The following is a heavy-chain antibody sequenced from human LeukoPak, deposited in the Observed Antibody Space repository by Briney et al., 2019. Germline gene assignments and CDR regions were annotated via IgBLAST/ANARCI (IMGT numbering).Heavy chain of an antibody. Sequence: PGGSLRLSCAASGFTFSNYGMTWVRQVPGKGLEWVSYISFTSTTVYYAHSVKGRFTVSRDNAKNSVYLQMNSLRDEDTAMFYCARVGDGHSVNYLDSWGQGTLVTVSS. J-gene: IGHJ4*02. D-gene: IGHD5-24*01. CDR1: GFTFSNYG. CDR3: ARVGDGHSVNYLDS. V-gene: IGHV3-48*02. CDR2: ISFTSTTV.